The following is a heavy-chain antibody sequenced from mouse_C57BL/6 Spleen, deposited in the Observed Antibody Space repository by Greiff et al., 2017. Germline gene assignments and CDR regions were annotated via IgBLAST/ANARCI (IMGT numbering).Heavy chain of an antibody. CDR3: TTDYGSSPGWFAY. CDR2: IDPEDGDT. Sequence: VHVKQSGAELVRPGASVKLSCTASGFNIKDYYMHWVKQRPEQGLEWIGRIDPEDGDTEYAPKFQGKATMTADTSSNTAYLQLSSLTSEDTAVYYCTTDYGSSPGWFAYWGQGTLVTVSA. CDR1: GFNIKDYY. J-gene: IGHJ3*01. V-gene: IGHV14-1*01. D-gene: IGHD1-1*01.